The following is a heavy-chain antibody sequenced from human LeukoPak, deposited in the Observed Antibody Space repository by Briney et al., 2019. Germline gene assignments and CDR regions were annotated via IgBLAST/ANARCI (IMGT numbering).Heavy chain of an antibody. CDR2: ISGSGGST. D-gene: IGHD3-22*01. V-gene: IGHV3-23*01. Sequence: GGSVRLSCAASGFTFSSYAMSWVRQAPGKGLEWVSAISGSGGSTYYADSVKGRFTISRDNSKNTLYLQMNSLRAEDTAVYYCAKGDYYDSSGYIDYWGQGTLVTVSS. J-gene: IGHJ4*02. CDR3: AKGDYYDSSGYIDY. CDR1: GFTFSSYA.